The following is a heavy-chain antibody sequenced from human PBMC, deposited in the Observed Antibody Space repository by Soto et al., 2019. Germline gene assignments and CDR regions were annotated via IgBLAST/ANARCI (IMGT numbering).Heavy chain of an antibody. Sequence: ESGGGVVQPGRSLRLSCATSGFTFSLYGMHWVRQAPGKGLEWVAVISHHETTVYYVDSVKGRCTVSRDNSKNTLYLQMDSLRAEDTAVYYCAKDRGIAANNDADFWGQGTLVTVSS. CDR3: AKDRGIAANNDADF. J-gene: IGHJ4*02. CDR2: ISHHETTV. D-gene: IGHD6-13*01. V-gene: IGHV3-30*18. CDR1: GFTFSLYG.